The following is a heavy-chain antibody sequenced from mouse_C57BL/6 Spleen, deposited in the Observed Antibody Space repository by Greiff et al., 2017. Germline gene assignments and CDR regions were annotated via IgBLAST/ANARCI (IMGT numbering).Heavy chain of an antibody. Sequence: QVQLQQSGAELVKPGASVKLSCKASGYTFTSYWMQWVKQRPGQGLEWIGEIDPSDSYTNYNQKFKGKATLTVDTSSSTAYMQLSSLTSEDSAVYYCARPSNYYGSSYWYFDVWGTGTTVTVSS. CDR1: GYTFTSYW. V-gene: IGHV1-50*01. J-gene: IGHJ1*03. D-gene: IGHD1-1*01. CDR2: IDPSDSYT. CDR3: ARPSNYYGSSYWYFDV.